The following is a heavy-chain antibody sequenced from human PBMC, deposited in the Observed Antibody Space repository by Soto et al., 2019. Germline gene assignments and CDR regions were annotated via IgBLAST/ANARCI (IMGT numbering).Heavy chain of an antibody. CDR1: GGSISSGGYY. CDR2: IYYSGST. J-gene: IGHJ6*02. CDR3: ARGDDVLTGYAGDYGMDV. V-gene: IGHV4-31*03. Sequence: SETLSLTCTVSGGSISSGGYYWSWIRQHPGKGLEWIGYIYYSGSTNYNPSLKSRVTISVDTSKNQFSLKLSSVTAADTAVYYCARGDDVLTGYAGDYGMDVWGQGTTVTVSS. D-gene: IGHD3-9*01.